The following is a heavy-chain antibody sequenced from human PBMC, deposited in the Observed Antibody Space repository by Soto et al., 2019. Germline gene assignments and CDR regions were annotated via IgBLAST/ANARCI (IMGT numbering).Heavy chain of an antibody. CDR1: GFTFSGSA. J-gene: IGHJ4*02. V-gene: IGHV3-73*01. D-gene: IGHD6-6*01. Sequence: GGSLRLSCAASGFTFSGSAMHWVRQASGKGLEWVGRIRSKANSYATAYAASVKGRFTISRDDSKNTAYLQMNSLKTEDTAVYYCTRPYHGGIAARPGKDYWGQGTLVTVSS. CDR2: IRSKANSYAT. CDR3: TRPYHGGIAARPGKDY.